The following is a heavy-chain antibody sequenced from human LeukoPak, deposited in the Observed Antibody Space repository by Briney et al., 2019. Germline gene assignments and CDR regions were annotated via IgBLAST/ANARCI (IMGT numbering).Heavy chain of an antibody. J-gene: IGHJ5*02. CDR1: GFTFSSYS. CDR2: ISSSSSTI. CDR3: AGELEYSSPRWFDP. Sequence: PGGSLRLSCAASGFTFSSYSMSWVRQAPGKGLEWVSYISSSSSTIYYADSVKGRFTISRDNAKNSLYLQMNSLRAEDTAVYYCAGELEYSSPRWFDPWGQGTLVTVSS. D-gene: IGHD6-6*01. V-gene: IGHV3-48*04.